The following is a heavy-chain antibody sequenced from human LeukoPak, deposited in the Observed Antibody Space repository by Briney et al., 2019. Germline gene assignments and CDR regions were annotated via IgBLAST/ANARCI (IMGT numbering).Heavy chain of an antibody. CDR3: ATAAWVSTSSNYYFDN. CDR2: MNPNSGNT. CDR1: GYTFTSYD. J-gene: IGHJ4*02. D-gene: IGHD1-1*01. V-gene: IGHV1-8*01. Sequence: ASVKVSCKASGYTFTSYDINWVRQATGQGLEWMGWMNPNSGNTGYAQKLQGRVTMTRNTFISTAYMELSSLRSEDTALYYCATAAWVSTSSNYYFDNWGQGTLVTVSS.